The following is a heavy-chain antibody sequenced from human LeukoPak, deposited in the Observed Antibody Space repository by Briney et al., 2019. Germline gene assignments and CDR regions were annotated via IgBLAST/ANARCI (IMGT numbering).Heavy chain of an antibody. CDR3: TTDIVVVPAAWSGYSYNTFDY. J-gene: IGHJ4*02. CDR2: IKSKTDGGTT. D-gene: IGHD2-2*01. Sequence: AGGSLRLSCAASGFTFSNAWMSWVRQAPGKGLEWVGRIKSKTDGGTTDYAAPVKGRFTIARDDSKNTLYLQMNSLKTEDTAVYYCTTDIVVVPAAWSGYSYNTFDYWGQGTLVTVSS. CDR1: GFTFSNAW. V-gene: IGHV3-15*01.